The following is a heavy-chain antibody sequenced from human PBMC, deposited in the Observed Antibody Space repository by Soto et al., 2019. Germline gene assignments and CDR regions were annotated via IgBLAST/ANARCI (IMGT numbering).Heavy chain of an antibody. Sequence: GGSLRLSCAASGFAFSTFAMTWVRQAPGKGLEWVAAISVSGNNAYYADSVKGRFTISRDNSQNSVFLQMSSLRADDTAVYYCARDQLRPGILYSLGVLLPEHGLWAQGTLDTVS. CDR1: GFAFSTFA. CDR2: ISVSGNNA. CDR3: ARDQLRPGILYSLGVLLPEHGL. D-gene: IGHD3-10*01. J-gene: IGHJ4*02. V-gene: IGHV3-23*01.